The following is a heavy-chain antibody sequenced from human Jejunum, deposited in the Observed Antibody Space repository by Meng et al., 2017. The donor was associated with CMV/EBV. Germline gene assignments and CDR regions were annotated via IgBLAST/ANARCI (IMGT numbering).Heavy chain of an antibody. D-gene: IGHD3-3*01. Sequence: GLRVSDNYMMWVRQVAGEGLQWVSTLYTGGSAHYAPSVEGRFTISKDNSKNMVYLQMNSLRAEDTAVYYCAREQMGAWSGYFDYWGQGILVTVSS. J-gene: IGHJ4*02. CDR1: GLRVSDNY. CDR3: AREQMGAWSGYFDY. V-gene: IGHV3-53*01. CDR2: LYTGGSA.